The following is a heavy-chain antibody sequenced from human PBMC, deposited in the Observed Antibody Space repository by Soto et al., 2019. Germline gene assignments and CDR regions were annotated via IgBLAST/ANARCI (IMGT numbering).Heavy chain of an antibody. CDR2: ICYDGSNK. J-gene: IGHJ1*01. CDR1: GFTFSSYG. V-gene: IGHV3-33*01. D-gene: IGHD1-26*01. CDR3: ARVGGRGSYHEPLEYFQH. Sequence: GGSLRLSCAASGFTFSSYGMHWVRQAPGKGLEWVAVICYDGSNKYYADSVKGRFTISRDNSKNTLYLQMNSLRAEDTAVYYCARVGGRGSYHEPLEYFQHWGQGTLVTVSS.